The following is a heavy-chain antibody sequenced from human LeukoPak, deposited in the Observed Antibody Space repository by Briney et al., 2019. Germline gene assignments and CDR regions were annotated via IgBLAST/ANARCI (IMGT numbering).Heavy chain of an antibody. V-gene: IGHV4-59*08. CDR2: IYYSGST. CDR1: GGSISSYY. CDR3: ASSRRGPDAFDI. J-gene: IGHJ3*02. Sequence: SETLSLTCTVSGGSISSYYWSWIRQPPGKGLEWIGYIYYSGSTNYNPSLKSRVTISVDTSKNQFSLKLSSVTAADTAVYYCASSRRGPDAFDIWGQGTMVTVSS.